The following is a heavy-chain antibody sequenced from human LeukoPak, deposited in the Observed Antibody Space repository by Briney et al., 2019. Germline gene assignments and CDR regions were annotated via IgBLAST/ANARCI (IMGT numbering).Heavy chain of an antibody. CDR3: TRAPIGAAGPFDF. J-gene: IGHJ4*02. D-gene: IGHD6-13*01. CDR2: VWDAGSNT. V-gene: IGHV3-33*08. CDR1: GFTCSSYG. Sequence: PGGSLRLSCAASGFTCSSYGMHWVRQAPGKGLEWVAAVWDAGSNTHYADSVQGRVTISRDNSKNTVYLQMHSLRAEDTAVYCCTRAPIGAAGPFDFWGQGTLVTVSS.